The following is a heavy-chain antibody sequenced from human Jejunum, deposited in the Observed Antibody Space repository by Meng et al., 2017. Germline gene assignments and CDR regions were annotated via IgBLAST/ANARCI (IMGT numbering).Heavy chain of an antibody. CDR1: GFTSSSRW. CDR3: GDITSGY. D-gene: IGHD3-10*01. V-gene: IGHV3-74*01. Sequence: EVHLVESGGGLGQPGVSLRLSCAASGFTSSSRWMHWVRQAPGKGMGWASFINSDGSSTVYADSVKGRFTISRDNAKNTLYLQMNGLRAEDTALYYCGDITSGYWGRGTLVTVSS. CDR2: INSDGSST. J-gene: IGHJ4*02.